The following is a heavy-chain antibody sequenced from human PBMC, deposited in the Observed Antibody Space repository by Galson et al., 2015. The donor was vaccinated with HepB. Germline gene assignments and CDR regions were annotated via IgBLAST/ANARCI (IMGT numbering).Heavy chain of an antibody. CDR2: IFTGGST. D-gene: IGHD3-22*01. CDR3: ARENYDSRGYYYGWFDP. J-gene: IGHJ5*02. CDR1: GFTVSNNY. Sequence: SLRLSCAASGFTVSNNYVSWVRQAPGKGLEWVSVIFTGGSTHYADSVKGRFTISRDNSKNTVYLQMNSPRAEDTAVYYCARENYDSRGYYYGWFDPWGQGTLVTVSS. V-gene: IGHV3-66*01.